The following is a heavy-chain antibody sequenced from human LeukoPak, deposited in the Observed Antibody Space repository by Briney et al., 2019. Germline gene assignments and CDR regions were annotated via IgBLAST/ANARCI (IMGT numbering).Heavy chain of an antibody. Sequence: PGGSLRLSCAPSGFTFSNYGMHWVRQAPGKGLVWVSRISPDGTSKSYADSVKGRFTISRDNAKNTLSLQMNSLRAEDTGLYYCARADGSHYGLKDYWGQGTLVTVSS. D-gene: IGHD1-26*01. CDR2: ISPDGTSK. CDR3: ARADGSHYGLKDY. CDR1: GFTFSNYG. J-gene: IGHJ4*02. V-gene: IGHV3-74*01.